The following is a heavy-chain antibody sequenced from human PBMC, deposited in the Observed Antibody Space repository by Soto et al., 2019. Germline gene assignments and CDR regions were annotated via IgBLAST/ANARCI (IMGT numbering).Heavy chain of an antibody. CDR1: GGSFSGYY. D-gene: IGHD3-3*01. CDR3: ARGLRGWVFGARAASYYFDY. Sequence: SETLSLTCAVYGGSFSGYYWSWIRQPPGKGLEWIGEINHSGSTNYNPSLKSRVTISVDTSKNQFSLKLSSVTAADTAVYYCARGLRGWVFGARAASYYFDYWGQGTLVTVSS. J-gene: IGHJ4*02. CDR2: INHSGST. V-gene: IGHV4-34*01.